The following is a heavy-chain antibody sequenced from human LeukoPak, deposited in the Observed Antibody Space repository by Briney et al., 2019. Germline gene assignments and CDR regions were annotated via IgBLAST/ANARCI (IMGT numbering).Heavy chain of an antibody. J-gene: IGHJ4*02. CDR2: ISWNSGTI. CDR1: GFTFDDYA. D-gene: IGHD3-9*01. Sequence: TGGSLRLSCVASGFTFDDYAMHWVRQAPGKGLEWVSGISWNSGTIGYADSVKGRFTISRDNAKNSLYLQMNSLRAEDTALYYCAKDMGNILTGQNDYWGQGTLVTVSS. V-gene: IGHV3-9*01. CDR3: AKDMGNILTGQNDY.